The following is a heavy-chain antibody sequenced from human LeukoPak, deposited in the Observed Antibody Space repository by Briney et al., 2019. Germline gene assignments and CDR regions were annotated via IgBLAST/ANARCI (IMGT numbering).Heavy chain of an antibody. CDR2: ISAYNGNT. Sequence: GASVKVSCKASGYTFTSYGISWVRQAPGQGLEWMGWISAYNGNTNYAQKLQGRVTMTTDTSTSTAYMELRSLRSDDTAVYYCAREYAHEVHPTPFDYWGQGTLVTVSS. D-gene: IGHD1-1*01. CDR1: GYTFTSYG. V-gene: IGHV1-18*01. J-gene: IGHJ4*02. CDR3: AREYAHEVHPTPFDY.